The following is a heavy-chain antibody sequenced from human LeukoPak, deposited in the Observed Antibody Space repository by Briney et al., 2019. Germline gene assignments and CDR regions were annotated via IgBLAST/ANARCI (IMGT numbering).Heavy chain of an antibody. CDR2: INWNGGST. CDR1: GFTFDDYG. V-gene: IGHV3-20*04. D-gene: IGHD1-26*01. CDR3: ARESSVGAHKAFDY. Sequence: GGSLRLSCAASGFTFDDYGMSWVRQAPGKGLEWVSGINWNGGSTVYADSVKGRFTISRDNAKNSLYLQMNSLRAEDTAVYYCARESSVGAHKAFDYWGQGTLVTVSS. J-gene: IGHJ4*02.